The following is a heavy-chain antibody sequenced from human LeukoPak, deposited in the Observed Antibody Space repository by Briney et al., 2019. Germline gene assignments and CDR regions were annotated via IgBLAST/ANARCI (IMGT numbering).Heavy chain of an antibody. Sequence: SETLSLTCAVYGGSFSGYYWSWIRQPPGKGLEWIGEINHSGSTNYNPSLKSRVTISVDKSKNQFSLKLSSVTAADTAVYYCARLIGWNYVDYWGQGTLVTVSS. D-gene: IGHD2/OR15-2a*01. CDR1: GGSFSGYY. J-gene: IGHJ4*02. CDR2: INHSGST. V-gene: IGHV4-34*01. CDR3: ARLIGWNYVDY.